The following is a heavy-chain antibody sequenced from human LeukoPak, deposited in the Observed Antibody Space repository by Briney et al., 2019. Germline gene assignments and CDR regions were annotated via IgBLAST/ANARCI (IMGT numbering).Heavy chain of an antibody. CDR1: GFTFSSYW. CDR2: INSDGSST. V-gene: IGHV3-74*01. J-gene: IGHJ4*02. Sequence: GGSLRLSCAASGFTFSSYWMHGVRQAPGKGLVWVSRINSDGSSTSYADSVKGRFTISRDNAKNTLYLQMNSLRAEDTAVYYCARAVEDEYYFDYWGQGTLVTVSS. D-gene: IGHD4-23*01. CDR3: ARAVEDEYYFDY.